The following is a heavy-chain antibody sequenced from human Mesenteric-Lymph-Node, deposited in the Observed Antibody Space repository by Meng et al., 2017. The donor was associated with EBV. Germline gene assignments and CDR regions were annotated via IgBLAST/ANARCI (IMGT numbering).Heavy chain of an antibody. CDR3: AKEVRTLDYGDYYFDY. V-gene: IGHV3-30*18. CDR2: ISYDERNK. Sequence: QVQLVESGXXXXXPXRSXRLSCSASGFTFSTYGMHWVRQAPGKGLEWVAVISYDERNKYYGDSVKGRFTISRDNSKNTLYLQMNSLRAEDTAVYFCAKEVRTLDYGDYYFDYWGQGTLVTVSS. D-gene: IGHD4-17*01. J-gene: IGHJ4*02. CDR1: GFTFSTYG.